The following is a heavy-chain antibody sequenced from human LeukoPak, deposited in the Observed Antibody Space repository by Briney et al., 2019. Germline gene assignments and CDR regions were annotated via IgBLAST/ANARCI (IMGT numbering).Heavy chain of an antibody. V-gene: IGHV4-39*01. CDR3: ARRVQTYYYDSSGYDDY. J-gene: IGHJ4*02. D-gene: IGHD3-22*01. CDR1: GGSISSSSYY. CDR2: IYYSGNT. Sequence: SETLSLTCTVSGGSISSSSYYWGWIRQPPGKGLEWIGSIYYSGNTYYNPSLKSRVTISVDTSKNRFSLKLSSVTAADTAVYYCARRVQTYYYDSSGYDDYWGQGTLVTVSS.